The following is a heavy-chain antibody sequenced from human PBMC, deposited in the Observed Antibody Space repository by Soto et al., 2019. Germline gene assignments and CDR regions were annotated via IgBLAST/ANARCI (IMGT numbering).Heavy chain of an antibody. CDR1: GGSISSYY. D-gene: IGHD3-10*01. J-gene: IGHJ5*02. CDR2: IYYSGST. V-gene: IGHV4-59*08. CDR3: ANGSGSYHGFDP. Sequence: SETLSLTCTVSGGSISSYYWSWIRQPPGKGLEWIGYIYYSGSTNYSPSLKSRVTISVDTSKNQSSLKLSSVTAADTAVYYCANGSGSYHGFDPWGQGTLVTGSS.